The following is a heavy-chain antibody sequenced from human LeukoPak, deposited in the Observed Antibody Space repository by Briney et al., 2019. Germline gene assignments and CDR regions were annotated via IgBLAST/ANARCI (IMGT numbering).Heavy chain of an antibody. CDR2: IYYSGST. V-gene: IGHV4-34*09. D-gene: IGHD4-17*01. CDR3: ARHGWATVTYYFDY. CDR1: GGSFSGYY. J-gene: IGHJ4*02. Sequence: KPSETLSLTCAVYGGSFSGYYWSWIRQPPGKGLEWIGYIYYSGSTYYNPSLKSRVTISVDTSKNQFSLKLSSVTAADTTVYYCARHGWATVTYYFDYWGQGTLVTVSS.